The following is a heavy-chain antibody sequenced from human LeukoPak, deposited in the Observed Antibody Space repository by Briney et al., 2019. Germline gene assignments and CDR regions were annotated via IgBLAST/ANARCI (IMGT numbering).Heavy chain of an antibody. V-gene: IGHV4-61*02. J-gene: IGHJ4*02. D-gene: IGHD2/OR15-2a*01. CDR1: GGSISSGSYY. CDR2: IYTSGST. Sequence: SQTLSLTCTVSGGSISSGSYYWSWIRQPAGTGLEWIGRIYTSGSTNYNPSLKSRVTISVDTSKNQFSLKLSSVTAADTAVYYCARTFITGYFDYWGQGTLVTVSS. CDR3: ARTFITGYFDY.